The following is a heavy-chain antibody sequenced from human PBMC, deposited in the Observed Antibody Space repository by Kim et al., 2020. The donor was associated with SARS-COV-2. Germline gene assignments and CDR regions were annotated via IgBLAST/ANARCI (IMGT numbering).Heavy chain of an antibody. V-gene: IGHV3-23*01. CDR3: AREISTHLEDSSGYDY. D-gene: IGHD3-22*01. J-gene: IGHJ4*02. Sequence: SVKGRFTISRDNSKNTLYLQMNSLRAEDTAVYYCAREISTHLEDSSGYDYWGQGTLVTVSS.